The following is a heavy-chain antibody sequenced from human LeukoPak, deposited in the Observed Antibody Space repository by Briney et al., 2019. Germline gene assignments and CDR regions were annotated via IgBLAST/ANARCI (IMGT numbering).Heavy chain of an antibody. V-gene: IGHV3-30*02. CDR1: RFTFSSYG. D-gene: IGHD3-10*02. J-gene: IGHJ6*04. Sequence: GGSLRLSCAASRFTFSSYGMHWVRQAPGKGLEWVAYIQYDGSNEQYADSVKGRFSISRDSSKNIFYLQMNSLRAEDTAVYYCAELGITMIGGVWGKGTTVTISS. CDR3: AELGITMIGGV. CDR2: IQYDGSNE.